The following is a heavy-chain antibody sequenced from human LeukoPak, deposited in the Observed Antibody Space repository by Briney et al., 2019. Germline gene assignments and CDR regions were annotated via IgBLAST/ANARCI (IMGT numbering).Heavy chain of an antibody. CDR3: ARDRAGTLGYCSSTSCGGAFDI. CDR1: GFTFSGYW. J-gene: IGHJ3*02. V-gene: IGHV3-7*01. CDR2: IKQDGSEK. D-gene: IGHD2-2*01. Sequence: QPGGCLRLSCAASGFTFSGYWMSWVRQAPGKGLEWVANIKQDGSEKYYVDSVKGRFTISRDNAKNSLYLQMNSLRAEDTAVYYCARDRAGTLGYCSSTSCGGAFDIWGQGTMVTVSS.